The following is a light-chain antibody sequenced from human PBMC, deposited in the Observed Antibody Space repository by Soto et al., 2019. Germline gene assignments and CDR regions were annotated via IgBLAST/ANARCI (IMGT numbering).Light chain of an antibody. Sequence: DIHMTQSPSTLSASVGDSVTITCRASQSISSWLAWYQQKPGKAPKVLIYKASGLQSGVPSRFSGSGSGTEFTLTISSLQPDDFATYYCQQYNSYSRTFGQGTKLEIK. CDR2: KAS. V-gene: IGKV1-5*03. CDR1: QSISSW. CDR3: QQYNSYSRT. J-gene: IGKJ2*01.